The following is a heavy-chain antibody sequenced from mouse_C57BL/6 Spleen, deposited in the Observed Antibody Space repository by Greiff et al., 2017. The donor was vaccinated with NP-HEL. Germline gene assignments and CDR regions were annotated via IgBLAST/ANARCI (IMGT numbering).Heavy chain of an antibody. J-gene: IGHJ2*01. D-gene: IGHD2-2*01. CDR2: IDPENGDT. CDR1: GFNIKDDY. CDR3: TTWLPFDY. V-gene: IGHV14-4*01. Sequence: EVQLQQSGAELVRPGASVKLSCTASGFNIKDDYMHWVKQRPEQGLEWIGWIDPENGDTEYASKFQGKATITADTSSNTAYLQLSSLTSEDTAVYYCTTWLPFDYWGQGTTLTVSS.